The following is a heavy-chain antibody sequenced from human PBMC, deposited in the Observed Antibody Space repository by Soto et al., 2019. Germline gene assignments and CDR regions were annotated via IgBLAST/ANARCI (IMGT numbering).Heavy chain of an antibody. CDR2: MSYSGST. CDR3: ARQRIVGRPPEY. V-gene: IGHV4-61*08. CDR1: GGSISSGGDY. D-gene: IGHD6-6*01. Sequence: PSETLSLTCTVSGGSISSGGDYGILIRHPPWKGLEWIGYMSYSGSTNYSSSLKSRVSISVDTSKNQFSLNLSSVTAADTAVYYCARQRIVGRPPEYWGQGTLVTVSS. J-gene: IGHJ4*02.